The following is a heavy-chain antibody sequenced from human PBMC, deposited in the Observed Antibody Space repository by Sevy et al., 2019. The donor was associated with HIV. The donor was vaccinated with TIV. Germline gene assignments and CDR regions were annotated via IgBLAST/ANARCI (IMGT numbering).Heavy chain of an antibody. CDR2: IIPIFGTA. Sequence: ASVKVSCKASGGTFSSYAISWVRQAPGQGLEWMGGIIPIFGTANYAQKFQGRVTITADESTSTAYMELSSLRSEDTAVYYCAREPSISAIAARPKHLQNWFDPWGQGTLVTVSS. V-gene: IGHV1-69*13. D-gene: IGHD6-6*01. CDR1: GGTFSSYA. J-gene: IGHJ5*02. CDR3: AREPSISAIAARPKHLQNWFDP.